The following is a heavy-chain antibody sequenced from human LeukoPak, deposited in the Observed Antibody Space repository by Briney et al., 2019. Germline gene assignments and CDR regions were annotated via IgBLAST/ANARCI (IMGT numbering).Heavy chain of an antibody. J-gene: IGHJ3*02. CDR3: ARHPEDYYDILTGYLNDAFDI. D-gene: IGHD3-9*01. CDR2: IYYSGST. Sequence: PSETLSLTCTVSGGSTSSYYWSWLPQPPGKGLEWIGRIYYSGSTYYNPSLKSRVTISVDTSKNQFSLKLSSVTAADTAVYYCARHPEDYYDILTGYLNDAFDIWGQGTMVTVSS. CDR1: GGSTSSYY. V-gene: IGHV4-59*05.